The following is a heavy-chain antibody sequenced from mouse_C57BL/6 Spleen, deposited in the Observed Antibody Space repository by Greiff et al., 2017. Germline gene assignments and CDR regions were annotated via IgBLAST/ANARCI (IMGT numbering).Heavy chain of an antibody. V-gene: IGHV1-69*01. D-gene: IGHD6-1*01. J-gene: IGHJ4*01. CDR2: IDPSDSYT. Sequence: QVQLQQPGAELVMPGASVKLSCKASGYTFTSYWMHWVKQRPGQGLEWIGDIDPSDSYTNYNQKFKGKSTLTVDKSSSTAYLQLSSLTSEDSAVYYCARFLYRGYYAMDYWGQGTSVTVSS. CDR1: GYTFTSYW. CDR3: ARFLYRGYYAMDY.